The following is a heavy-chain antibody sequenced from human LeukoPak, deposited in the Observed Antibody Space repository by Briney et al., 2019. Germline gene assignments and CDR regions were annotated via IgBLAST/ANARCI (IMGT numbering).Heavy chain of an antibody. V-gene: IGHV4-59*11. D-gene: IGHD2-2*01. CDR1: GGSISSHY. CDR2: IYYSGST. Sequence: SETLSLTCTVSGGSISSHYWSWIRQPPGKGLEWIGYIYYSGSTNYNPSLKSRVTISVDTSKNQFSPKLSSVTAADTAVYYCARGSVVPAAMGGWFDPWGQGTLVTVSS. J-gene: IGHJ5*02. CDR3: ARGSVVPAAMGGWFDP.